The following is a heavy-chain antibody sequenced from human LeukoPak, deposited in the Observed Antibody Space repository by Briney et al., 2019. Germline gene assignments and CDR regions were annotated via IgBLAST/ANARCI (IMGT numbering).Heavy chain of an antibody. J-gene: IGHJ6*03. CDR3: ARDRKMATIRSRGYYYYYMDV. Sequence: ASVKVSCKASGYTFTSYYMHWVRQAPGQGLEWMGIINPSGGSTSYAQKFQGRVTMTRDTSTSTVYMELSSLRSEDTAVYYCARDRKMATIRSRGYYYYYMDVWGKGTTVTVSS. D-gene: IGHD5-24*01. V-gene: IGHV1-46*01. CDR2: INPSGGST. CDR1: GYTFTSYY.